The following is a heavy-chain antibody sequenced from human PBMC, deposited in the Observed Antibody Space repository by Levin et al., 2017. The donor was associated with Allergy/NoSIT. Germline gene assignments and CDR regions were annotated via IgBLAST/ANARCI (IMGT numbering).Heavy chain of an antibody. Sequence: EASVKVSCAASGFTFSGFWMHWVRQVPGKGLVWVSGINSDGKTTTYADSVRGRFTISRDNAKNTLYLQMNSLRVEDTAVYHCARGRYYGMDVWGQGTTVTVSS. J-gene: IGHJ6*02. CDR3: ARGRYYGMDV. V-gene: IGHV3-74*01. CDR2: INSDGKTT. CDR1: GFTFSGFW.